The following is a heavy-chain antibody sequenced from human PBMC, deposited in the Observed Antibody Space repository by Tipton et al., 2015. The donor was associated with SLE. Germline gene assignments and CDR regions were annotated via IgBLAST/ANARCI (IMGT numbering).Heavy chain of an antibody. V-gene: IGHV1-69*05. CDR1: GGTFSSYA. CDR3: ARRRDDYSRFFDY. D-gene: IGHD4-11*01. CDR2: IIPIFGTA. Sequence: QSGPEVKKPGSSVKVSCKASGGTFSSYAISWVRQAPGQGLEWMGGIIPIFGTANYAQKFQGRVTITTDESTSTAYMELRSLRSDDTAVYYCARRRDDYSRFFDYWGQGTLVTVSS. J-gene: IGHJ4*02.